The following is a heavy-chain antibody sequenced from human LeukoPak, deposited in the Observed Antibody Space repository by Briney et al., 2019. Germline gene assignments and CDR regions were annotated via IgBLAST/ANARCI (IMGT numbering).Heavy chain of an antibody. CDR3: AKDSHFVEMAFDY. CDR1: GFTFSSYG. CDR2: ISYDGSNK. V-gene: IGHV3-30*18. Sequence: PGGSLRLSCAASGFTFSSYGMHWVRQAPGKGLEWVAVISYDGSNKYYADSVKGRFTISRDNSKNTLYLQMNSLRAEDTAVYYCAKDSHFVEMAFDYWGQGTLVTVSS. J-gene: IGHJ4*02. D-gene: IGHD5-24*01.